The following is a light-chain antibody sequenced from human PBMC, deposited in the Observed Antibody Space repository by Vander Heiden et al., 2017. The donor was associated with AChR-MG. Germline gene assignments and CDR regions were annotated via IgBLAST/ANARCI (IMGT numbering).Light chain of an antibody. J-gene: IGLJ2*01. CDR3: SSYTTSTTVV. V-gene: IGLV2-14*03. CDR2: DVS. CDR1: SSDVGAYNY. Sequence: QSALTQPASVSGSPGQSITISCTGTSSDVGAYNYVSWYQQLPGKAPKVMVYDVSNRPSGVSNRFSGSKSGNTASLTISGLQTEDEADYYCSSYTTSTTVVFGGGTKLTVL.